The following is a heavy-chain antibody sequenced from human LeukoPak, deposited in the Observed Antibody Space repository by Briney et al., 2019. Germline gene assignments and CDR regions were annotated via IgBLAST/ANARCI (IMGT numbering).Heavy chain of an antibody. V-gene: IGHV4-31*03. CDR1: GGSISSGGYY. CDR2: IYYSGST. J-gene: IGHJ4*02. CDR3: ARGPSRSVVPDY. Sequence: SQTLSLTCTVSGGSISSGGYYWSWIRQHPGKGLEWIGYIYYSGSTYYNPSLKSRVTISVKTSKNQFSLKLSSVTAADTAVYYCARGPSRSVVPDYWGQGTLVTVSS. D-gene: IGHD3-10*01.